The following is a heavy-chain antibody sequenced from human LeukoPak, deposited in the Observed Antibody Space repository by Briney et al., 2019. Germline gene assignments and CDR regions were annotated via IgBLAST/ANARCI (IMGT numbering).Heavy chain of an antibody. CDR3: ARDLGGVIDY. V-gene: IGHV3-9*01. CDR2: ITWNSGSI. CDR1: GFTFDDYA. D-gene: IGHD2-8*02. J-gene: IGHJ4*02. Sequence: GGSLRLSCAASGFTFDDYAMHWVRQAPGKGLEWVSGITWNSGSIGYADSVKGRFTISRDNAKNSLYLQMNSLRAEDTAVYYCARDLGGVIDYWGQGTLVTVSS.